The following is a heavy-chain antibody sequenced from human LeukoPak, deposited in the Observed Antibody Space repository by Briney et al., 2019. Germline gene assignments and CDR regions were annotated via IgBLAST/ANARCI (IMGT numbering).Heavy chain of an antibody. Sequence: GGSLRLSCAASGFTFSSYSMSWVRQAPGQGLEWVSSISSSSSYIYYADSVKGRFTISSDNAKNSLYLQMNSLRAEDTAVYYCAELGITMIGGVWGKGTTVTISS. CDR2: ISSSSSYI. D-gene: IGHD3-10*02. J-gene: IGHJ6*04. CDR1: GFTFSSYS. V-gene: IGHV3-21*01. CDR3: AELGITMIGGV.